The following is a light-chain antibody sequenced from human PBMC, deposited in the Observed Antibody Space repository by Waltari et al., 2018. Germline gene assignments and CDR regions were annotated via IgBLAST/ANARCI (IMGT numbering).Light chain of an antibody. Sequence: QMTQVSSNLDASVGDTGPIPCRASQTITRWLAWYQQKPGKAPNLLIYKASILQAGVPSRFSGSGSGTEFTLTINNVQPDDSATFYCQQYNTFSPTFGQGTKVEIK. CDR3: QQYNTFSPT. J-gene: IGKJ1*01. CDR2: KAS. V-gene: IGKV1-5*03. CDR1: QTITRW.